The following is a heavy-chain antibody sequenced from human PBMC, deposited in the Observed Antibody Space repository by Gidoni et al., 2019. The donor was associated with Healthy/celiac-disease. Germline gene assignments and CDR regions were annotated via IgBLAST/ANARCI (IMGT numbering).Heavy chain of an antibody. CDR1: GFTFSSYA. D-gene: IGHD3-22*01. CDR2: ISGSGGRT. Sequence: EVQLLESGGGLVQPGGSLRLSCAASGFTFSSYAMVWFRPAPGKGLEWVSAISGSGGRTYYADSVKGRFTISRDNSKNTLYLQMNSLRAEDTAVYYCARRACSSTSCYEYYYDSSGYWAHFDYWGQGTLVTVSS. CDR3: ARRACSSTSCYEYYYDSSGYWAHFDY. J-gene: IGHJ4*02. V-gene: IGHV3-23*01.